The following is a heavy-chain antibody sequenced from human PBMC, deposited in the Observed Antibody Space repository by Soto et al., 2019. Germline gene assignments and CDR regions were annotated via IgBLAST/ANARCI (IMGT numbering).Heavy chain of an antibody. Sequence: GGSLSLSCAASGFTFSSYWMSWVRQAPGKGLEWVSAISGSGGNTYYADSVKGRFTISRDNSKNTLYLQMNSLRAEDTAVYYCATQYYGDYVDYFDYWGQGTLVTVSS. D-gene: IGHD4-17*01. CDR3: ATQYYGDYVDYFDY. J-gene: IGHJ4*02. CDR1: GFTFSSYW. V-gene: IGHV3-23*01. CDR2: ISGSGGNT.